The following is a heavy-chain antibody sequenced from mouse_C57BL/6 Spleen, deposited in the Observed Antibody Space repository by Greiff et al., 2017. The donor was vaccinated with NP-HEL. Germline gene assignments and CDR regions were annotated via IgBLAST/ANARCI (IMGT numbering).Heavy chain of an antibody. V-gene: IGHV1-15*01. D-gene: IGHD2-3*01. Sequence: QVQLKQSGAELVRPGASVTLSCKASGYTFTDYEMHWVKQTPVHGLEWIGAIDPETGGTAYNQKFKGKAILTADKSSSTAYMELRSLTSEDSAVYYCTRRDGYYAYAMDYWGQGTSVTVSS. CDR2: IDPETGGT. J-gene: IGHJ4*01. CDR1: GYTFTDYE. CDR3: TRRDGYYAYAMDY.